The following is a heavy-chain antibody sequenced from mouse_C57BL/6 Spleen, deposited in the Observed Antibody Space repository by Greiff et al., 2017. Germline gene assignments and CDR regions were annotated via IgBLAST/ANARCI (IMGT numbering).Heavy chain of an antibody. CDR2: ISYDGSN. CDR1: GYSITSGYY. D-gene: IGHD2-4*01. J-gene: IGHJ2*01. CDR3: ATIYYDYDVPFDY. V-gene: IGHV3-6*01. Sequence: EVQLQQSGPGLVKPSQSLSLTCSVTGYSITSGYYWNWIRQFPGNKLEWMGYISYDGSNNYNPSLKNRISITRDTSKNQFFLKLNSVTTEDTATYYCATIYYDYDVPFDYWGQGTTLTVSS.